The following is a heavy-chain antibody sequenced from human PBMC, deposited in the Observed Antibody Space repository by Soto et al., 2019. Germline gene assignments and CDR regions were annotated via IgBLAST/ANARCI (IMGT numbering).Heavy chain of an antibody. CDR1: GFTFSSYG. V-gene: IGHV3-33*01. D-gene: IGHD6-19*01. Sequence: QVQLVESGGGVVQPGRSLRLSCAASGFTFSSYGMHWVRQAPGKGLEWVAIIWYDASNKYYADSVKGRFTISRDNSKNPLYPQMDSLRAEDTAVYYCARDCAGYSSGWYQRGGFDYWGQGTLVTVSS. CDR3: ARDCAGYSSGWYQRGGFDY. CDR2: IWYDASNK. J-gene: IGHJ4*02.